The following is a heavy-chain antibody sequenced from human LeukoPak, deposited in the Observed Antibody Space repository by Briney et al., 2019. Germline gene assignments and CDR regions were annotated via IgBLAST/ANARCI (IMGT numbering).Heavy chain of an antibody. J-gene: IGHJ3*02. CDR1: GFTFSSYS. Sequence: GGSLRLSCAASGFTFSSYSMNWVRQAPGKGLEWVSSISSSSSYIYYADSVEGRFTISRDNAKNSLYLQMNSLRAEDTAVYYCARGIVVVPAGAFDIWGQGTMVTVSS. V-gene: IGHV3-21*01. CDR2: ISSSSSYI. D-gene: IGHD2-2*01. CDR3: ARGIVVVPAGAFDI.